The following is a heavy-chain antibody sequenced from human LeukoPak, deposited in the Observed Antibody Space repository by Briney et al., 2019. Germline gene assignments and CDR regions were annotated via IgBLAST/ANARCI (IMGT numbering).Heavy chain of an antibody. CDR2: IYNSGGS. V-gene: IGHV4-59*01. D-gene: IGHD3-3*01. CDR1: GGSISNKY. CDR3: ARLRYDGRSGLLYVFDY. J-gene: IGHJ4*02. Sequence: SETLSLTCIVSGGSISNKYWSWIRQTPGKGLEWIGYIYNSGGSNYNPSLESRVTISVDTSKNQFSLKLSSVTAADTAVYYCARLRYDGRSGLLYVFDYWGQGTLVTVSS.